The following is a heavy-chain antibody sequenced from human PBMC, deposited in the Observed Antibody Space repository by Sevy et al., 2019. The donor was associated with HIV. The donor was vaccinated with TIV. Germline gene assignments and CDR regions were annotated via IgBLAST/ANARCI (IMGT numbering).Heavy chain of an antibody. CDR3: ARDESFSMIVVDLDY. D-gene: IGHD3-22*01. CDR2: ISAYNGNT. J-gene: IGHJ4*02. V-gene: IGHV1-18*01. CDR1: GYTFTNYG. Sequence: ASVKVSCKASGYTFTNYGITWVRQAPGQGLEWMGWISAYNGNTNYAQKRQGRVTMTTDTTTSTAYMELRSLGPDDTTVYYCARDESFSMIVVDLDYWGQGTLVTVSS.